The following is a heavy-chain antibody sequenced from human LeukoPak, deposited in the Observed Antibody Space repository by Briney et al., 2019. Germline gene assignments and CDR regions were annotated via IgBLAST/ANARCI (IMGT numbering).Heavy chain of an antibody. CDR2: IYPSGST. CDR3: ARALWDYDSSGYYH. J-gene: IGHJ5*02. CDR1: GYSISSGYY. D-gene: IGHD3-22*01. V-gene: IGHV4-38-2*02. Sequence: SETLSLTFTVSGYSISSGYYWGWIRQPPGKGLEWIGSIYPSGSTYYNPSLKSRVTISVDTSKNQFSLKLSSVTAADTAVYYCARALWDYDSSGYYHWGQGTLVTVSS.